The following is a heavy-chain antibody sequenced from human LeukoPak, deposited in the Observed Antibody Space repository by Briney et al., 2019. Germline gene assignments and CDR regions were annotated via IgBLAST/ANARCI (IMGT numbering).Heavy chain of an antibody. CDR1: GFTFSSYA. Sequence: GGSLRLSCAAPGFTFSSYAMSWVRQAPGKGLEWVSDISGSGGSTYYADSVKGRFTISRDNSKNTLYLQMNSLRAEDTAVYYCAKDYYDSSGYYYSHFDYWGQGTLVTVSS. CDR2: ISGSGGST. V-gene: IGHV3-23*01. CDR3: AKDYYDSSGYYYSHFDY. D-gene: IGHD3-22*01. J-gene: IGHJ4*02.